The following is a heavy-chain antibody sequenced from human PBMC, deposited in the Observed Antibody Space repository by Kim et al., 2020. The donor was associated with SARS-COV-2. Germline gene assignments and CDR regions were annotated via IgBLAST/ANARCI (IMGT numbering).Heavy chain of an antibody. D-gene: IGHD3-22*01. CDR3: AKESGYGGSYSFDY. Sequence: GGSLRLSCAASGFTFRSYGMHWVRQAPGNGLEWVEVISYDGSNKYYADSVKGRFTISRDNSKNTLYLQMNSLRAEDTAVYYWAKESGYGGSYSFDYGGQGTLVTVSS. CDR2: ISYDGSNK. J-gene: IGHJ4*02. V-gene: IGHV3-30*18. CDR1: GFTFRSYG.